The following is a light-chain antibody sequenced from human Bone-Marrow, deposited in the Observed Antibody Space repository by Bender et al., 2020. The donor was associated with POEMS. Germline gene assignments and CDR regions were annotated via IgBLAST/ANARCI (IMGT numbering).Light chain of an antibody. CDR2: EVT. Sequence: QSALTQPASVSGSPGQSITISCTGTSSDVGIYDFVSWYQQHPGKAPTLMICEVTKRPSGVPARFSGSKSGNTASLTVSGLQAEDEADYYCSSFAGGNNLIFGGGTKLTVL. J-gene: IGLJ2*01. CDR1: SSDVGIYDF. CDR3: SSFAGGNNLI. V-gene: IGLV2-8*01.